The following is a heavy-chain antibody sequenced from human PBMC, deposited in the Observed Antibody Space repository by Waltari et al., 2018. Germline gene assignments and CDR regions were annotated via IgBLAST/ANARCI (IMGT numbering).Heavy chain of an antibody. CDR3: ARHGGRQWLVRGWFDP. J-gene: IGHJ5*02. Sequence: VQLVQSGAEVKKPGASVKVSCKASGYTFTSYVISWVRQAPGQGLEWMGIIDPGDSDTRYSPSFQGQVTISADKSISTAYLQWSSLKASDTAMYYCARHGGRQWLVRGWFDPWGQGTLVTVSS. CDR1: GYTFTSYV. V-gene: IGHV5-51*01. D-gene: IGHD6-19*01. CDR2: IDPGDSDT.